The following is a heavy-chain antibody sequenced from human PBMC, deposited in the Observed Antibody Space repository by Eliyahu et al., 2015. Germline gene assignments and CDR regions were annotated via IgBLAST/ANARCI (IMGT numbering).Heavy chain of an antibody. Sequence: EVQLVESGGGLVQPGGSLRLPCAASGFTFXTYGCHWVRQDPEKGXVWVSRINTDGSITSHADSVKGRFTISRDNAKNTLYLQMNNLRVEDTAVYYCARARTAIIGGAANMLDNWGQGALVTVSS. CDR2: INTDGSIT. V-gene: IGHV3-74*01. J-gene: IGHJ4*02. CDR3: ARARTAIIGGAANMLDN. D-gene: IGHD3-16*01. CDR1: GFTFXTYG.